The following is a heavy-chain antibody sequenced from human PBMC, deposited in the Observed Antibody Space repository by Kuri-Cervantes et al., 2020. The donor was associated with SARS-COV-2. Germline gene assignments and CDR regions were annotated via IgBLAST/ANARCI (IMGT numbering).Heavy chain of an antibody. CDR2: INNDGTTT. V-gene: IGHV3-74*01. J-gene: IGHJ6*02. D-gene: IGHD5-12*01. CDR3: VKRNSGYLGTYYYYYGMDV. Sequence: ETLSLTCAASGFSFSSYWMYWVRQAPGKGLVWVSRINNDGTTTTYADSVKGRFTNSRDNAKNMLYLQMNSLRAEDTAVYYCVKRNSGYLGTYYYYYGMDVWGQGTTVTVSS. CDR1: GFSFSSYW.